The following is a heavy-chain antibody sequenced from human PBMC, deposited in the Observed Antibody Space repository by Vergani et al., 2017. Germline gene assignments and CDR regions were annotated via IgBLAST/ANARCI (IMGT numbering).Heavy chain of an antibody. CDR3: ARASSWYYDAFDI. Sequence: EVQLVESGGGLVQPGGSLRLSCAASGFTFSSYDMHWVRKATGKGLEWVSAIGTAGDTYYPGSVKGRFTISRENAKNSLYLQMNSLRAGDTAVYYCARASSWYYDAFDIWGQGTMVTVSS. V-gene: IGHV3-13*04. CDR1: GFTFSSYD. CDR2: IGTAGDT. J-gene: IGHJ3*02. D-gene: IGHD6-13*01.